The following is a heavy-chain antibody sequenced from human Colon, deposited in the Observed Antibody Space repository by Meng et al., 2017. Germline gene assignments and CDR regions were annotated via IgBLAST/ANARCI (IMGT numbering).Heavy chain of an antibody. D-gene: IGHD2-2*01. V-gene: IGHV4-30-4*01. CDR3: ARNPVIPDARTFDF. Sequence: QVQLQESGPGVGKPSQTLSRTCTSSGGSINSADYYWNWIRQSPGKGLEWLGYIHSSGNTYYTPSLKSRLTMSLDTSKNQFSLRLTSVTAADAAVYYCARNPVIPDARTFDFWGQGALVTVSS. CDR2: IHSSGNT. CDR1: GGSINSADYY. J-gene: IGHJ4*02.